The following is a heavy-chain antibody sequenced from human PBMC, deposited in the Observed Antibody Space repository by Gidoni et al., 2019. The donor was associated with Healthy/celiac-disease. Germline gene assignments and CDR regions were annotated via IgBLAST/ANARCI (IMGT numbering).Heavy chain of an antibody. CDR2: INPSGCST. J-gene: IGHJ4*02. V-gene: IGHV1-46*01. Sequence: QVQLVQSGAEVKKPGASVKVSCKASGYTFTSYYMHWVRQARGQGLEWMGIINPSGCSTSYAQKFQGRVTMTRDTSTSTVYMELSSLRSEDTAVYYCAREGVVVPAAIVLDYWGQGTLVTVSS. D-gene: IGHD2-2*02. CDR1: GYTFTSYY. CDR3: AREGVVVPAAIVLDY.